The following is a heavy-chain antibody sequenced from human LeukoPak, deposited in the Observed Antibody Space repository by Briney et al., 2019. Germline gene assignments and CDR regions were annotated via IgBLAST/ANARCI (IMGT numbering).Heavy chain of an antibody. CDR3: SDDAFDI. CDR1: GYTFTSYY. Sequence: GASVKISCKASGYTFTSYYMHWVRQAPGRGLEWMGIINPSGGSTSYAQEFQGRVTMTRDTSTSTVYMELSSLRSEDTAVYYCSDDAFDIWGQGTMVTVSS. J-gene: IGHJ3*02. CDR2: INPSGGST. V-gene: IGHV1-46*01.